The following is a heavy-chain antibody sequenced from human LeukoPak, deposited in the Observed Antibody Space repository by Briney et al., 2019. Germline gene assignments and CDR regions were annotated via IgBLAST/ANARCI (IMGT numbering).Heavy chain of an antibody. CDR3: ARTKKVAYGDYENYFDY. J-gene: IGHJ4*02. D-gene: IGHD4-17*01. CDR1: GGSIRSGAYS. CDR2: IYYSGST. V-gene: IGHV4-30-4*07. Sequence: KPSETLSLTCTVSGGSIRSGAYSWSWIRQPPGKGLEWIGYIYYSGSTHYNPSLKTRVSISLDTSKNQISLKLTSVTAADTAVYYCARTKKVAYGDYENYFDYWGQGTLVTVSS.